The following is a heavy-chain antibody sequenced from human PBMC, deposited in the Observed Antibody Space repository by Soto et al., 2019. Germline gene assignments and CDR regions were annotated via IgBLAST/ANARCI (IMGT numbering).Heavy chain of an antibody. Sequence: QVQLVQSGAEVKKPGSSVKVSCKASGGTFSSYAISWVRQAPGQGLEWMGGIIPIFGTANYAQKFQGRVTITADESPSTAYMELNSMRSEDTAVYSCATQTDYYDTNTGYFDLWGLGTLVTVSS. J-gene: IGHJ2*01. D-gene: IGHD3-22*01. CDR1: GGTFSSYA. CDR2: IIPIFGTA. V-gene: IGHV1-69*12. CDR3: ATQTDYYDTNTGYFDL.